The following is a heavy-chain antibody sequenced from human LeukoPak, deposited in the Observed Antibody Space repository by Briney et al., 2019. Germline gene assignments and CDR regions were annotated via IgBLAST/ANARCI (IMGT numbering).Heavy chain of an antibody. CDR2: MSPNSGNT. CDR1: GYTFTSYD. J-gene: IGHJ4*02. V-gene: IGHV1-8*01. Sequence: ASVTVSCKASGYTFTSYDINWVRQATGQGPEWMGWMSPNSGNTGYAQKFQGRVTMTRSTSMSTAYMELSSLRSEDAAVYYCARGPPNWGYDYWGQGTLVTVSS. D-gene: IGHD7-27*01. CDR3: ARGPPNWGYDY.